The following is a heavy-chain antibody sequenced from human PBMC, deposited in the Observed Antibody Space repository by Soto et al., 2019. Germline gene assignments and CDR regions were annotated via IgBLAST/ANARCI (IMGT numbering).Heavy chain of an antibody. CDR1: GDSVSSTSSA. V-gene: IGHV6-1*01. D-gene: IGHD1-26*01. CDR3: AQYSDAWDIDY. J-gene: IGHJ4*02. Sequence: PSKTLSLTCAISGDSVSSTSSAWNWIRQTTSRGLEWLGRTYYRSKWYSDYAFSVRGRIALNPDTSNNQFSLQLSSVTPEDTAVYYCAQYSDAWDIDYWGQGALVTVSS. CDR2: TYYRSKWYS.